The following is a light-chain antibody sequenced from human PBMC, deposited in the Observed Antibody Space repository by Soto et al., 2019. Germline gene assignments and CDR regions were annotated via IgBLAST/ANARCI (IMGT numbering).Light chain of an antibody. CDR1: QSVGSQ. Sequence: EIVMTQSPATLSVSPGERATLSCRASQSVGSQLVWYQHKPGQAPRLLIYGASTRATGIPARFSGSGSGTEFTLTISSLQSDDFAFYYCQQYNNWPRTFGQGTNLEIK. J-gene: IGKJ2*01. CDR3: QQYNNWPRT. CDR2: GAS. V-gene: IGKV3-15*01.